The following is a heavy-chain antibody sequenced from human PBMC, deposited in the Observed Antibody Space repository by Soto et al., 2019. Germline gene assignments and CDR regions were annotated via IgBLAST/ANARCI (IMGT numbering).Heavy chain of an antibody. CDR1: GVSISSGEYY. D-gene: IGHD5-18*01. CDR3: ARDGGYTYGPFDQ. V-gene: IGHV4-30-4*01. J-gene: IGHJ4*02. Sequence: QVQLQESGPGLVKPSQTLSLTCTVSGVSISSGEYYWSWVRQPPGKGLEWIGYIHSSGSTYYSPSLKSRVTSAGDTPKNQFSLNLSSVTAADTAVYYCARDGGYTYGPFDQWGQGTLVTVSS. CDR2: IHSSGST.